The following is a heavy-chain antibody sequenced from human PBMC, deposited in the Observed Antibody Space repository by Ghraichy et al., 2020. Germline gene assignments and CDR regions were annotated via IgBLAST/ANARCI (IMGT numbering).Heavy chain of an antibody. J-gene: IGHJ6*02. V-gene: IGHV3-66*01. D-gene: IGHD3-22*01. CDR3: ARSCRPSQKAPSSGYRYYYYGMDV. CDR2: IYSGGST. Sequence: GGSLRLSCAASGFTVSSNYMSWVRQAPGKGLEWVSVIYSGGSTYYADSVKGRFTISRDNSKNTLYLQMNSLRAEDTAVYYCARSCRPSQKAPSSGYRYYYYGMDVWGQGTTVTVSS. CDR1: GFTVSSNY.